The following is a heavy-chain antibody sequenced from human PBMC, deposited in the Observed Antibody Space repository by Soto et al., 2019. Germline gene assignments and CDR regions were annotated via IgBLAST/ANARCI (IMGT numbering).Heavy chain of an antibody. V-gene: IGHV4-59*01. D-gene: IGHD3-3*01. J-gene: IGHJ4*02. CDR2: MIYRGTA. CDR3: ARYDFVAYYFDL. CDR1: GPSITSYY. Sequence: SETLSLTCSVSGPSITSYYWSWIRRPLGKGLEWIGYMIYRGTANYNPSLKSRVTISVDTSKNQFSLNLSSVSTADTAMYFCARYDFVAYYFDLWGPGTLVTVSS.